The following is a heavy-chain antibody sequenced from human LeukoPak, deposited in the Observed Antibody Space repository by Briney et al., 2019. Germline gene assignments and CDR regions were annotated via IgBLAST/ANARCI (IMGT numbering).Heavy chain of an antibody. D-gene: IGHD1-26*01. CDR2: ISYDGSIT. CDR3: AKDWDGPR. CDR1: GFTFSSYG. J-gene: IGHJ4*02. V-gene: IGHV3-30*18. Sequence: PGGSLRLSCAASGFTFSSYGMHWVRQAPGKGLEWVAVISYDGSITYYADSVKGRFTISRDNSKNTLYLQMNSLRAEDTAVYYCAKDWDGPRWGQGTLVTVSS.